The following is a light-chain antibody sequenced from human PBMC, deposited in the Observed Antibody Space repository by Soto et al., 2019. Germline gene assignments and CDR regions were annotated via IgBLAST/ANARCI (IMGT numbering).Light chain of an antibody. CDR1: SSNIGTNA. CDR2: NNN. J-gene: IGLJ1*01. Sequence: HSALTQPPSASGTPGQRVTISCSGGSSNIGTNAVNWYQQLPGTAPKLLIYNNNQRPSGVPDRFSGSKSGTSASLAISGLQSEDEADYYCAAWDDSLNGYVFGTGTKVTV. V-gene: IGLV1-44*01. CDR3: AAWDDSLNGYV.